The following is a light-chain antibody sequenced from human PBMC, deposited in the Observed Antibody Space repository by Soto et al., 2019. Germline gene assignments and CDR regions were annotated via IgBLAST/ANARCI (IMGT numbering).Light chain of an antibody. J-gene: IGLJ2*01. V-gene: IGLV2-8*01. CDR2: EVN. CDR1: SSDVGAHNY. CDR3: ISYAGTAYVA. Sequence: QSALTQPPSASGSPGQSVTISCTGTSSDVGAHNYVSWYQQHPGKAPKLMIYEVNKRPSGVPDRFSGSKSGNTASLTVSGLHADDEADYYCISYAGTAYVAIGGGTK.